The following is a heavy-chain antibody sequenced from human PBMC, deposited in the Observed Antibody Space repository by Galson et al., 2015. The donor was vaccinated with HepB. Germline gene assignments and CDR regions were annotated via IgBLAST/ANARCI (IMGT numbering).Heavy chain of an antibody. J-gene: IGHJ5*02. CDR3: ARDVCSGGSCYQGVWFDP. D-gene: IGHD2-15*01. CDR1: GFTFSSYW. CDR2: IKQDGSEK. V-gene: IGHV3-7*03. Sequence: SLRLSCAASGFTFSSYWMSWVRQAPGKGLEWVANIKQDGSEKYYVDSVKGRFTISRDNAKNSLYLQMNSLRAEDTAVYYCARDVCSGGSCYQGVWFDPWGQGTLVTVSS.